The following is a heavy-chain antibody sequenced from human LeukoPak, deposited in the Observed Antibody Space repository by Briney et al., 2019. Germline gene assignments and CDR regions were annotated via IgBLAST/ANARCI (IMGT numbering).Heavy chain of an antibody. V-gene: IGHV4-30-4*01. CDR1: GGSISSGDYY. CDR2: IYYSGST. CDR3: AREVWDDSSWYGVYQRHTGDY. D-gene: IGHD6-13*01. J-gene: IGHJ4*02. Sequence: PSETLSLTCTVSGGSISSGDYYWSWIRQPPGKGLEWIGYIYYSGSTYYNPSLKSRVTISVDTSKNQFSLKLSSVTAADTAVYYCAREVWDDSSWYGVYQRHTGDYWGQGTLVTVSS.